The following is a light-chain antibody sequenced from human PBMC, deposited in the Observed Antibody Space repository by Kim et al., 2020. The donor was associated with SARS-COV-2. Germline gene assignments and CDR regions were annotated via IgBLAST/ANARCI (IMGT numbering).Light chain of an antibody. J-gene: IGKJ2*01. Sequence: DIQMTQSPSTLSASVGDRVTITCRASESINTFLAWYQQKPGKAPSLLIYLASTLQIGVPSRFSGSGSGTEFSLSINSLQPDDFATYYCQHYSRFPYTFGQGTKLEI. CDR3: QHYSRFPYT. CDR1: ESINTF. CDR2: LAS. V-gene: IGKV1-5*03.